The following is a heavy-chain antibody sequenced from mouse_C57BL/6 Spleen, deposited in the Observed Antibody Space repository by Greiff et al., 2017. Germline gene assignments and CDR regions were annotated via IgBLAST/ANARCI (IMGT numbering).Heavy chain of an antibody. CDR2: INPNNGGT. D-gene: IGHD2-2*01. V-gene: IGHV1-22*01. CDR1: GYTFTDYN. J-gene: IGHJ4*01. Sequence: VQLQQSGPELVKPGASVKMSCKASGYTFTDYNMHWVKQSHGKSLEWIGYINPNNGGTSYNQKFKGKATLTVNKSSSTAYMELRSLTSEDSAVYYCARRGYDPFYAMDYWGQGTSVTVSS. CDR3: ARRGYDPFYAMDY.